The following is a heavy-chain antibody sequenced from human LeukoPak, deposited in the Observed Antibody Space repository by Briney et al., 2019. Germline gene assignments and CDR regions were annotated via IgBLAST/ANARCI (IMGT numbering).Heavy chain of an antibody. D-gene: IGHD2-2*01. J-gene: IGHJ4*02. V-gene: IGHV4-38-2*01. CDR1: GFSISGAYY. Sequence: SETLSLTCAVSGFSISGAYYWGWIRQPPGKGLEWIGSIYYSGSSYYNSSLKSRVSISVDTSKNQFSLKLSSVTATDTAVYYCARIRMGHIVVVPASFDFWGQGTLVTVSS. CDR3: ARIRMGHIVVVPASFDF. CDR2: IYYSGSS.